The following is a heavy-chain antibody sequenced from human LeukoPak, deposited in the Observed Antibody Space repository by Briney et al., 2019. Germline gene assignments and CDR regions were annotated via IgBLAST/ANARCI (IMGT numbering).Heavy chain of an antibody. CDR3: ARDLPTDGMDV. CDR1: GFSFSSFSSFV. V-gene: IGHV3-23*01. D-gene: IGHD4-11*01. J-gene: IGHJ6*02. CDR2: ISGSGDRT. Sequence: GGSLRLSCAASGFSFSSFSSFVMSWVRQAPGKGLEVVSAISGSGDRTYYADSVKGRCTMSRDNSKNTLHLQINSLRDEDTAVYYCARDLPTDGMDVWGQGTTVTVSS.